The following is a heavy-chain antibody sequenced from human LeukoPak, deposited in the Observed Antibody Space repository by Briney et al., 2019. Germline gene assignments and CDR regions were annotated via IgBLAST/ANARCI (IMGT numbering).Heavy chain of an antibody. CDR2: IRYDGSNK. Sequence: GGSLRLSCAASGFTFSSYAMSWVRQAPGKGLEWVAFIRYDGSNKYYADSVKGRFTISRDNSKNTLYLQMNSLRAEDTAVYYCASGRDNAFDIWGQGTMVTVSS. CDR3: ASGRDNAFDI. V-gene: IGHV3-30*02. CDR1: GFTFSSYA. D-gene: IGHD1-26*01. J-gene: IGHJ3*02.